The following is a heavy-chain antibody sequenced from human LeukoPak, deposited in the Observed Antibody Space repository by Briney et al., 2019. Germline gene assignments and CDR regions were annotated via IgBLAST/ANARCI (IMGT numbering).Heavy chain of an antibody. J-gene: IGHJ4*02. CDR3: ARVHLWFGELLYTYYFDY. D-gene: IGHD3-10*01. V-gene: IGHV4-39*01. Sequence: SETLSLTCAVSGGSISSNSYYWGWIRQPPGKGLEWIGSIYYSGSTYYNPSLKSRVTISVDTSKNQFSLKLSSVTAADTAVYYCARVHLWFGELLYTYYFDYWGQGTLVTVSS. CDR1: GGSISSNSYY. CDR2: IYYSGST.